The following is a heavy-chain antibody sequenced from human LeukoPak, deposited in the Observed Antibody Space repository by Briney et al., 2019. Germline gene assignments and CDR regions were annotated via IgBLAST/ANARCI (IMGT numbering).Heavy chain of an antibody. CDR1: GFTFSSYA. V-gene: IGHV3-23*01. CDR2: ISGSGGST. Sequence: PGGSLRLSRAASGFTFSSYAMSWVRQAPGKGLEWVSAISGSGGSTYYADSVKGRFTISRDNSKNTLYLQMNSLRAEDTAVYYCAKGHLLWGLYYFDYWGQGTLVTVSS. CDR3: AKGHLLWGLYYFDY. J-gene: IGHJ4*02. D-gene: IGHD2-21*01.